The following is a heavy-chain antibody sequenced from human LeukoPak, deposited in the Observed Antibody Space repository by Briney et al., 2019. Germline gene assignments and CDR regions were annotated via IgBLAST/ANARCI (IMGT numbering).Heavy chain of an antibody. CDR3: ARDLHDCGGDCYFHC. J-gene: IGHJ4*02. CDR1: GYTFTSYG. Sequence: GASVKVSCKASGYTFTSYGISWVRQAPGQGLEWMGWISAYNGNTNYAQKLQGRVTMTTDTSTSTAYMELRSLRSDDTAVYYCARDLHDCGGDCYFHCWGQGTLVTVSS. D-gene: IGHD2-21*02. CDR2: ISAYNGNT. V-gene: IGHV1-18*01.